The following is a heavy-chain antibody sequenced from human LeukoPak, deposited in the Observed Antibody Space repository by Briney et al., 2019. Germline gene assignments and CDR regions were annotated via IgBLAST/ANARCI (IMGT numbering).Heavy chain of an antibody. CDR2: IGIAGDT. V-gene: IGHV3-13*04. CDR1: GFTFSSYD. CDR3: ARGGDRDY. Sequence: PGGSLSLSCAASGFTFSSYDMHWVRHVTGKRLEWVSAIGIAGDTYYLDSVKGRFTISRENAKNSLYLQMNSLRAGDTAVYYCARGGDRDYWGQGTLVTVSS. J-gene: IGHJ4*02.